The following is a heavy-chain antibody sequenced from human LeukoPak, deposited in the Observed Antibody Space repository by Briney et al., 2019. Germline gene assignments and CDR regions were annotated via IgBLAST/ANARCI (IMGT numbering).Heavy chain of an antibody. CDR1: GFTFSSYA. Sequence: QPGGSLRLSCSASGFTFSSYAMSWVRQAPGKGLEWVSAISGSGTNTYYADSVKGRFTVSRDNSKNTLYLQMNSLRAEDTAVYYCARGLNSYFDYWGQGTLVTVSS. V-gene: IGHV3-23*01. CDR2: ISGSGTNT. CDR3: ARGLNSYFDY. D-gene: IGHD5-24*01. J-gene: IGHJ4*02.